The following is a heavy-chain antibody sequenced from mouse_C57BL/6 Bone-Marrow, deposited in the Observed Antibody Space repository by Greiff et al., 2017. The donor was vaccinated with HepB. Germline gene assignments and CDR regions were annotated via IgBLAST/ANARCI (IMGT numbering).Heavy chain of an antibody. CDR2: IDPSDSYT. J-gene: IGHJ3*01. Sequence: QVQLKQPGAELVKPGASVKLSCKASGYTFTSYWMQWVKQRPGQGLEWIGEIDPSDSYTNYNQKFKGKATLPVDTSSSTAYMQLSSLTSEDSAVYYCARKIYYDYDGAYWGQGTLVTVSA. CDR3: ARKIYYDYDGAY. D-gene: IGHD2-4*01. V-gene: IGHV1-50*01. CDR1: GYTFTSYW.